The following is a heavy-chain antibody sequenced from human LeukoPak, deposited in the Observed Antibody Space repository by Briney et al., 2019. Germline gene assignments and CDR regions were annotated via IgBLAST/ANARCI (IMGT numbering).Heavy chain of an antibody. V-gene: IGHV1-69*13. D-gene: IGHD2-2*02. Sequence: GASVKVSCKASGGTFSSYAISWVRQAPGQGLEWMGGIIPIFGTANYAQKFRGRVTITADESTSTAYMELSSLRSEDTAVYYCARVDCSSTSCYSYYYYGMDVWGQGTTVTVSS. CDR2: IIPIFGTA. CDR3: ARVDCSSTSCYSYYYYGMDV. J-gene: IGHJ6*02. CDR1: GGTFSSYA.